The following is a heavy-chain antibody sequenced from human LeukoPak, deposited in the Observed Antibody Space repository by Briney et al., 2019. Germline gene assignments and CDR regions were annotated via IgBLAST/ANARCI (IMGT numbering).Heavy chain of an antibody. J-gene: IGHJ4*02. CDR1: GGAFNDYY. CDR2: INQGGST. D-gene: IGHD6-19*01. Sequence: KPSETLSLTCAVEGGAFNDYYWSWVRQSPEKGLEWIAEINQGGSTIYNPSLKNRVTMSIDTTRKHISLQLASLTAADTAVYFCARRGIRIQWNFEYWGQGVLVTVSS. CDR3: ARRGIRIQWNFEY. V-gene: IGHV4-34*01.